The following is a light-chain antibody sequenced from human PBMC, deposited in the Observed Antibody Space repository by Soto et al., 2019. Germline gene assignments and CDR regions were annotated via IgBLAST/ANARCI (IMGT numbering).Light chain of an antibody. CDR1: QNLNDNY. J-gene: IGKJ5*01. CDR2: DAS. V-gene: IGKV3-20*01. CDR3: QQYGSSPPIT. Sequence: EIVLTHSPGTLSLSPGERPTLSSSPFQNLNDNYLAWYQQKPGQAPRLVIYDASSRATGIPDRFSGSGSGTDFTLTISRLEPEDFAVYYCQQYGSSPPITFGQGTRLEIK.